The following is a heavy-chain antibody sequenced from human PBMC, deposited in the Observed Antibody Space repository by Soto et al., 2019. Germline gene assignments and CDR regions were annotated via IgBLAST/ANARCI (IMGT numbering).Heavy chain of an antibody. Sequence: QVQLQESGPGLVKPSETLSLTCTVSGGSISSYYWSWIRQPPGKGLEWIGYIYYSGSTNYNPSLKSRVTISVDTSKNQFSLKLSSVTAADTAVYYCARSPVAAAGIAWYFDLWGRGTLVTVSS. CDR2: IYYSGST. D-gene: IGHD6-13*01. V-gene: IGHV4-59*08. CDR3: ARSPVAAAGIAWYFDL. J-gene: IGHJ2*01. CDR1: GGSISSYY.